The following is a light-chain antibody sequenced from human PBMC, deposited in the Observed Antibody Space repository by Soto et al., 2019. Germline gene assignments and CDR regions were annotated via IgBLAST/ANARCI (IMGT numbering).Light chain of an antibody. CDR2: EVT. J-gene: IGLJ3*02. CDR3: QAYDYSLTAFV. CDR1: SSNVGSYDL. V-gene: IGLV2-14*02. Sequence: QSVLTQPASVSGSPGQSITISCTGTSSNVGSYDLVSWYQQHPGKAPKLLIYEVTKRPSGVSNRFSGSKSGTSASLAITGLQAEDEADYYCQAYDYSLTAFVFGGGTKLTVL.